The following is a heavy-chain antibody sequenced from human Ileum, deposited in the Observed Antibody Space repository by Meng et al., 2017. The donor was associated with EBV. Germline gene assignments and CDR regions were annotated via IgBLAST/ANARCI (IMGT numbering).Heavy chain of an antibody. Sequence: QVQLVQYEAELKNPGASVKVSGKASGYTLSSNYMHWVRQAPGQGLEWMGVSNPNGGSATYAQKLLGRLTMTRDMSTSTFYMELSSLTSEDTAVYYCARDHSDVSVDGTYWWFDPWGQGTLVTVSS. CDR3: ARDHSDVSVDGTYWWFDP. CDR2: SNPNGGSA. J-gene: IGHJ5*02. V-gene: IGHV1-46*04. D-gene: IGHD6-19*01. CDR1: GYTLSSNY.